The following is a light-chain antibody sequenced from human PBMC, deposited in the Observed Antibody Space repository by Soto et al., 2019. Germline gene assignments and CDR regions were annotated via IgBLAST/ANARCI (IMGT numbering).Light chain of an antibody. CDR3: QQSYNTPYT. J-gene: IGKJ2*01. V-gene: IGKV1-39*01. Sequence: IQMTQSPSSLSASVGDRVTITCRASQSIGSLSRWYQQRPGKAPKLLIYGASSLQRGVPSRFTGSGYRTDFPLPISSLPPEDFATYFCQQSYNTPYTFGQGTRLESK. CDR1: QSIGSL. CDR2: GAS.